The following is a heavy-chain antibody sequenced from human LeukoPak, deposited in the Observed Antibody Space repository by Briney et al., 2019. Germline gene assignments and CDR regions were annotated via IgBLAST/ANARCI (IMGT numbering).Heavy chain of an antibody. J-gene: IGHJ6*04. Sequence: ASVTVSFKASGYTFTGYYMHWVRQAPGQGLEWMGWINPNSGGTNYAQKFQGWVTMTRDTSISTAYMELSRLRSDDTAVYYCACSTTGTTWGLYGMDVWGKGTTVTVSS. CDR1: GYTFTGYY. V-gene: IGHV1-2*04. CDR2: INPNSGGT. CDR3: ACSTTGTTWGLYGMDV. D-gene: IGHD1-1*01.